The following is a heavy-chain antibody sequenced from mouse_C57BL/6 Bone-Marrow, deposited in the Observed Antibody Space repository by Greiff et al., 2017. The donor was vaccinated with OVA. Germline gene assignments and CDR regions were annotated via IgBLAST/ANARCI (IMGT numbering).Heavy chain of an antibody. CDR1: GYTFTDYY. V-gene: IGHV1-26*01. CDR2: INPNNGGT. J-gene: IGHJ3*01. Sequence: EVQLQQSGPELVKPGASVKISCKASGYTFTDYYMNWVKQSHGKSLEWIGDINPNNGGTSYNQKFKGKATLTVDKSSSTAYMELRSRTSEDSAVDYCTYDYDGGFAYGGQGTLVTVSA. D-gene: IGHD2-4*01. CDR3: TYDYDGGFAY.